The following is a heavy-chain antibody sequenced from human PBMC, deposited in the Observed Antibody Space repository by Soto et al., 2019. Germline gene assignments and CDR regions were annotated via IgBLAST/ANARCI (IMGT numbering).Heavy chain of an antibody. D-gene: IGHD3-10*01. CDR3: ARGGGVAVRPHYYYYGMDV. CDR2: IYGDGTT. J-gene: IGHJ6*02. CDR1: VFSVSNNY. Sequence: EVQLVESGGALVQPGGSLRLSCVASVFSVSNNYMSWVRQAPGKGLEWVSVIYGDGTTYYADSVKGRFTISRDNSRNTVYLQTNSLRAEDTAVYYCARGGGVAVRPHYYYYGMDVWGQGTTVTVSS. V-gene: IGHV3-53*01.